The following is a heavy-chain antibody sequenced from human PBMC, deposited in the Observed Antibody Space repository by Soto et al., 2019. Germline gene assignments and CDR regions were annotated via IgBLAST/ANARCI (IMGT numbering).Heavy chain of an antibody. V-gene: IGHV4-34*01. CDR3: ATPAGYTSAWYSPSYDY. J-gene: IGHJ4*02. CDR1: VGSFSGYY. Sequence: ASETLSLTCAVYVGSFSGYYWSWIRQPPGKGLEWIGEINHSGSTNYNPSLKSRVTISVDTSKNQFSLKLSSVTAADTAVYYCATPAGYTSAWYSPSYDYWGQGALVTVSS. D-gene: IGHD6-19*01. CDR2: INHSGST.